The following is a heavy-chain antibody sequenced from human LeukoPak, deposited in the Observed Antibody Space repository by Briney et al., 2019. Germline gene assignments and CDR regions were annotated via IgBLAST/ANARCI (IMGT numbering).Heavy chain of an antibody. D-gene: IGHD5-24*01. J-gene: IGHJ4*02. CDR3: ARGEAGYSYFDY. V-gene: IGHV4-59*01. Sequence: SETLSFTCTVSGGSTSSYYWSWLRQPPGKGLEWIGYIHYSGSTNYYPSLKSRVAISVDTSKNPFALKLSSVTAADTAVYSCARGEAGYSYFDYWGQGILVTVSS. CDR1: GGSTSSYY. CDR2: IHYSGST.